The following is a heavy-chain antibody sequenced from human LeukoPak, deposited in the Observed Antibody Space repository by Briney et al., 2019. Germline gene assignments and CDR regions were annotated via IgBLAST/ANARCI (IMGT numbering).Heavy chain of an antibody. CDR3: TKDGETSGWAPGGDY. V-gene: IGHV4-31*03. CDR2: IYDSGST. CDR1: GGSVSSGGFC. J-gene: IGHJ4*02. D-gene: IGHD6-19*01. Sequence: SETLSLTCTVSGGSVSSGGFCWSWIRQYPEKGLEWIGYIYDSGSTYYNPSLSSRVTISTDTSNNQFSLKLTSVTAADTAVYYCTKDGETSGWAPGGDYWGQGTLVTVSS.